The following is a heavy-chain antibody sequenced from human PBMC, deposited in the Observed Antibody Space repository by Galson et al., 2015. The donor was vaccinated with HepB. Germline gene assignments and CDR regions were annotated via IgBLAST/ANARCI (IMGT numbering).Heavy chain of an antibody. Sequence: SLRLSCAASGFTFSGYSMNWVRQAPGKGPEWVSSISSSSSYIYYADSVKGRFTISRDNAKNSLYLQMNSLRAEDTAVYYCARDPREWLVYYYYYGMDVWGQGTTVTVSS. J-gene: IGHJ6*02. D-gene: IGHD6-19*01. CDR1: GFTFSGYS. V-gene: IGHV3-21*01. CDR3: ARDPREWLVYYYYYGMDV. CDR2: ISSSSSYI.